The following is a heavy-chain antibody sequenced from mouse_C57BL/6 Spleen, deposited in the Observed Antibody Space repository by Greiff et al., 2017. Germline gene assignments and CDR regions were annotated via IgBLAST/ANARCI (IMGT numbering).Heavy chain of an antibody. J-gene: IGHJ4*01. CDR3: ARKEYDDAMDY. CDR2: IWSGGST. D-gene: IGHD2-14*01. Sequence: QVQLKQSGPGLVQPSQSLSITCTVSGFSLTSYGVHWVRQYPEKGLEWLGVIWSGGSTDYNAAFISRLSISNDNSKSQVFFKMISLQADDTAIYYCARKEYDDAMDYWGQGTSVTVSS. CDR1: GFSLTSYG. V-gene: IGHV2-2*01.